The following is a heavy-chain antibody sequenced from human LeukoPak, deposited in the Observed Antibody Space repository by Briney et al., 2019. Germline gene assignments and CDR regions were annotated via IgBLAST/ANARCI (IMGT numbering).Heavy chain of an antibody. CDR2: ISGSGSRT. D-gene: IGHD1-1*01. J-gene: IGHJ4*02. Sequence: GRSLRLSCAASGFTFDDYAMHWVRQAPGKGLEWVSAISGSGSRTYYADSVKARFTVSRDNSKNILYLQMHSLTVEDTAIYFCAKDYNAFDFWGQGTLVTVSS. CDR1: GFTFDDYA. V-gene: IGHV3-9*01. CDR3: AKDYNAFDF.